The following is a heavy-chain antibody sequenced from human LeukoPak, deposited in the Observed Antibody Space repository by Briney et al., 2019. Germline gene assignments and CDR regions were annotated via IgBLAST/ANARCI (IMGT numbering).Heavy chain of an antibody. CDR1: GFTFSSYS. CDR2: ISSSSSTI. D-gene: IGHD2-2*01. V-gene: IGHV3-48*01. Sequence: GGSLRLSCAASGFTFSSYSMNWVRQAPGKGLEWVSYISSSSSTIYYADSVKGRFTISRDNSKNTLYLQMNSLRAEDTAVYYCARGRYQLLDGPQGYWGQGTLVTVSS. CDR3: ARGRYQLLDGPQGY. J-gene: IGHJ4*02.